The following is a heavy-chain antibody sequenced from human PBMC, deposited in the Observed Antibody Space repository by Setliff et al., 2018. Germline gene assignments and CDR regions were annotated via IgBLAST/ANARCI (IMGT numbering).Heavy chain of an antibody. CDR3: VKDMAGSYFDGRFDY. J-gene: IGHJ4*02. CDR2: ISPSSIYI. V-gene: IGHV3-21*04. D-gene: IGHD1-26*01. Sequence: PGGSLRLSCAASGFTFSTYSMHWVRQAPGKGLEWVSSISPSSIYIYYADSVKGRFTISRDNAKNSLSLQMNSLRVEDTALYYCVKDMAGSYFDGRFDYWGPGTLVTVSS. CDR1: GFTFSTYS.